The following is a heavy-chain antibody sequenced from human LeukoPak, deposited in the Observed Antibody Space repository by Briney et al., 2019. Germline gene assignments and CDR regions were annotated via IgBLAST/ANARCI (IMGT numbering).Heavy chain of an antibody. J-gene: IGHJ4*02. CDR2: INSDGSTT. D-gene: IGHD3-3*01. V-gene: IGHV3-74*01. CDR1: GFTFNNYW. CDR3: AREDFWSGYFSDY. Sequence: GGSLRLSCAASGFTFNNYWMHWVRQAPGKGLVWVSRINSDGSTTDYADSVKGGFTVSRDNAKNTLYLQMNSLRAEDTAVYYCAREDFWSGYFSDYWGQGTLVTVSS.